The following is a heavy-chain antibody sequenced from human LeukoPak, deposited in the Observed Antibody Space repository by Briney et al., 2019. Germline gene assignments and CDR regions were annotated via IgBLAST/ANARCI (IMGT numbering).Heavy chain of an antibody. D-gene: IGHD4-17*01. Sequence: PSETLSLTCAVYVGSFSGYFWSLIRQPPGKGLEWIGEINHSGSTNYNPSLKSRVTISVDTSKNQFSLKLSSVTAADTAVYYCAREEVTTVTSDAFDIWGQGTMVTVSS. V-gene: IGHV4-34*01. CDR3: AREEVTTVTSDAFDI. CDR2: INHSGST. CDR1: VGSFSGYF. J-gene: IGHJ3*02.